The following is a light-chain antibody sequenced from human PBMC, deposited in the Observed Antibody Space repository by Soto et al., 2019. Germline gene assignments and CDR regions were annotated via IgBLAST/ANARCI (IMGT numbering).Light chain of an antibody. CDR2: VAS. V-gene: IGKV3-20*01. CDR1: QSVSSSY. J-gene: IGKJ5*01. CDR3: QYHGSSPIT. Sequence: ILFTQSPGTLSFSPGERATLSCRASQSVSSSYLAWYQQKPGQAPRLLIFVASSRASGIPDRFSGSGSGTDFTLTISRLEPEDFALFYCQYHGSSPITFGQRTRLEIK.